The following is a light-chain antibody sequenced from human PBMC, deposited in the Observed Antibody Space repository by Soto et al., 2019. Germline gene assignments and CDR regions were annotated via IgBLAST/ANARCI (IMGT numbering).Light chain of an antibody. J-gene: IGKJ4*01. CDR1: QSVGSS. CDR2: DTT. V-gene: IGKV3-11*01. Sequence: EIVLTQSPTTLSLSPAQTATLSCRASQSVGSSLGWYQQRPGQSPRLLIYDTTNSATGTPGRFSGRGSGTDSTRTSSSLEPEDFAVYYCQQRSTWPLTFGGGTKVEIK. CDR3: QQRSTWPLT.